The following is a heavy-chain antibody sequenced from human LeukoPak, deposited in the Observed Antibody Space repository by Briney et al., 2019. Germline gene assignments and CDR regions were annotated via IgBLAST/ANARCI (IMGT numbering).Heavy chain of an antibody. V-gene: IGHV4-34*01. CDR3: ARGVKPYCSCGSCRYWYFDL. J-gene: IGHJ2*01. CDR1: GGSFSGYY. CDR2: INHSEST. Sequence: PSETLSLTCAVYGGSFSGYYGSWIRQPPGKGLDCIGEINHSESTKYNPYVKIRVSISVDTYKNQFSLTLSSVAAADTAVYYCARGVKPYCSCGSCRYWYFDLWGRGTMVTVCS. D-gene: IGHD2-15*01.